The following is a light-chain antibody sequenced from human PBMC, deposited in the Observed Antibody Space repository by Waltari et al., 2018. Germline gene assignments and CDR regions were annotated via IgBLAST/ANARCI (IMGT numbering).Light chain of an antibody. J-gene: IGLJ2*01. CDR2: DVS. CDR1: SNDIGSYNF. CDR3: FSYAGSNSFA. Sequence: QSALTQPASVSGSPGQSITVSCIGTSNDIGSYNFVSWFPQHPGRAPKLMIYDVSERPLGVSNRFSGSKSGNTASLTISGLQAEDEADYYCFSYAGSNSFAFGGGTRVTVL. V-gene: IGLV2-23*02.